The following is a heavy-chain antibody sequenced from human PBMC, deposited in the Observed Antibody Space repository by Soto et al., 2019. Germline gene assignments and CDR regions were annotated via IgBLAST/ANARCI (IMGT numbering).Heavy chain of an antibody. V-gene: IGHV3-30*18. D-gene: IGHD5-12*01. CDR2: ISNDGSKK. Sequence: QVQLVESGGGVVQPGRSLRLSCAASGFTFSSYGMHWVRQAPGKGLEWVAVISNDGSKKYYTDSVKGRFTISRDNSKNTLYLQMNSLRAEDTAVYYCAKESRGYSGYDTSSYYYYGMDVWGQGTTVTVSS. CDR1: GFTFSSYG. CDR3: AKESRGYSGYDTSSYYYYGMDV. J-gene: IGHJ6*02.